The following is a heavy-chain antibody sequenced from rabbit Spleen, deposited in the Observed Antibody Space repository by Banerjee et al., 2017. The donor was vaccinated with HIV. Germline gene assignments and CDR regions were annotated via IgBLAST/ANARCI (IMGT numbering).Heavy chain of an antibody. J-gene: IGHJ6*01. V-gene: IGHV1S45*01. CDR3: ARDTSSSFSSYGMDL. Sequence: QEQLEESGGDLVKPEGSLTLTCTASGFSFSSYYYMCWVRQAPGKGLEWIACIYAGSGDNTYYASWAKGRFTSSKTSSTTVTLQMTSLTAADTATYFCARDTSSSFSSYGMDLWGPGTLVTVS. D-gene: IGHD1-1*01. CDR2: IYAGSGDNT. CDR1: GFSFSSYYY.